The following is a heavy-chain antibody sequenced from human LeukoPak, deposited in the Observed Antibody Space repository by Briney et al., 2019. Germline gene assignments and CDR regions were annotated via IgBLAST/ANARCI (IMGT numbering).Heavy chain of an antibody. V-gene: IGHV3-23*01. J-gene: IGHJ1*01. D-gene: IGHD3-22*01. CDR2: ISGSGVT. CDR1: GFTFTTSA. Sequence: GGSLRLSCAASGFTFTTSAMTWVRQAPGKGLEWVSGISGSGVTDYADSVKGRFTISRDNSKNTLYLQMNSLRAEDTAVYYCALWGSSGYYYGPQYFQHWGQGTLVTVSS. CDR3: ALWGSSGYYYGPQYFQH.